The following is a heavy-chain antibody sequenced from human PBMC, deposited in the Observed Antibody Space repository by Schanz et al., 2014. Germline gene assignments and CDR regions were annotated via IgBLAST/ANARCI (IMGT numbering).Heavy chain of an antibody. CDR1: GYSFSAYY. J-gene: IGHJ4*02. D-gene: IGHD1-1*01. Sequence: QVQLVQSGAELKNPGASVKVSCKAFGYSFSAYYIHWMRQAPGQGLEWLGRFTHISQKFQGRVTMTRDTSSTTAYMELNSLRSDDTAVYYCVRELSGGTFDYWGQGALVTVSS. V-gene: IGHV1-2*06. CDR3: VRELSGGTFDY. CDR2: FT.